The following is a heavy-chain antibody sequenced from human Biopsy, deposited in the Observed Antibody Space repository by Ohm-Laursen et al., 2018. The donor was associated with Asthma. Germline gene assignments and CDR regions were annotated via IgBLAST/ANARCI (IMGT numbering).Heavy chain of an antibody. V-gene: IGHV3-30*18. D-gene: IGHD4-11*01. J-gene: IGHJ4*01. CDR1: GFTFSRYA. CDR2: ISHDGQTQ. CDR3: AKRRGYSDFNDFDY. Sequence: LRLSCTASGFTFSRYAIHWVRQAPGKGLEWVAVISHDGQTQHYAESVKGRFALSRDNSQNTLYLQMISLRTDDTAVYYCAKRRGYSDFNDFDYWGHGTLVTVSS.